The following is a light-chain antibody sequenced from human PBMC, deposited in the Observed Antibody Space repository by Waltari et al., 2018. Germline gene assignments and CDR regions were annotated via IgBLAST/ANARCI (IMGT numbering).Light chain of an antibody. CDR3: QHYVSLPAT. V-gene: IGKV3-20*01. CDR1: QSVSKY. J-gene: IGKJ1*01. CDR2: GAS. Sequence: EIVLPQSPGTLSLSPGARAILSCRARQSVSKYLAWYQQKPGQAPRLLIYGASSRATGIPDRFSGSGSGTDFSLTISRLEPEDFAVYYCQHYVSLPATFGQGTKVEIE.